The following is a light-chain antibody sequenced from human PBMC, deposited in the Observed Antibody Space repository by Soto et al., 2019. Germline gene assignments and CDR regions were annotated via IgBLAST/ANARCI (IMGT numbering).Light chain of an antibody. Sequence: EIVLTQSPGTLSLSPGERATLSCRASQSVSSSYLAWYQQKLGQAPRLLIYGASSRATGIPDRFRGSGSGTDFTLTISRLEPEDFAVYYCQQYGSSPYTFGQGTKLEIK. V-gene: IGKV3-20*01. CDR2: GAS. J-gene: IGKJ2*01. CDR3: QQYGSSPYT. CDR1: QSVSSSY.